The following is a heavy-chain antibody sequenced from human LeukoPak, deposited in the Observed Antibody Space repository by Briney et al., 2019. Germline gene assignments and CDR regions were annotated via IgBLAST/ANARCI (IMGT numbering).Heavy chain of an antibody. CDR3: ARLRLSGGSFSVGWFDP. CDR2: IFHSGTT. D-gene: IGHD1-26*01. Sequence: SGTLSLTCTVSDEVITSNNWWSWVRQSPGKGLEWIGEIFHSGTTRYKASLESRVTMLLDKSKNQFSLRLNSVTAADTAVYFCARLRLSGGSFSVGWFDPWGQEIQVTVSS. J-gene: IGHJ5*02. V-gene: IGHV4-4*02. CDR1: DEVITSNNW.